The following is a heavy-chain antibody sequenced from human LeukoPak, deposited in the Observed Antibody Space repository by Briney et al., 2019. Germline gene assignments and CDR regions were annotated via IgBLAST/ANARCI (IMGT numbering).Heavy chain of an antibody. CDR2: ISAYNGNT. CDR3: ARHLPVGGSWYVFDP. V-gene: IGHV1-18*01. Sequence: ASVKVSCKASGYTFTSYGISWVRQAPGQGLEWMGWISAYNGNTNYAQKLQGRVTMTTDTSTSTAYMELRSLRSDDTAVYYCARHLPVGGSWYVFDPWGQGTLVTVSS. J-gene: IGHJ5*02. CDR1: GYTFTSYG. D-gene: IGHD6-13*01.